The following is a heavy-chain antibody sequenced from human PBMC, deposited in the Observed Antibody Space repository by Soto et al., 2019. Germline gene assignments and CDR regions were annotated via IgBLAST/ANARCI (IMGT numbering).Heavy chain of an antibody. CDR2: INPNSGGT. CDR3: ARDRVNITIFGVVTSRHYYGMDV. CDR1: GYTFTGYY. J-gene: IGHJ6*02. V-gene: IGHV1-2*04. D-gene: IGHD3-3*01. Sequence: ASVKVSCKASGYTFTGYYMHWVRQAPGQGLEWMGWINPNSGGTNYAQKFQGWVTMTRDTSISTAYMELSRLRSDDTAVYYCARDRVNITIFGVVTSRHYYGMDVWGQGTTVTVSS.